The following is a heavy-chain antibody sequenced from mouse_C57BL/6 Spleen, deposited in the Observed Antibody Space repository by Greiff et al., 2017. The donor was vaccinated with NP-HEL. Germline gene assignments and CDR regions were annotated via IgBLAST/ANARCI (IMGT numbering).Heavy chain of an antibody. CDR1: GYTFPSYG. V-gene: IGHV1-81*01. CDR3: ARGGSNYYFDY. CDR2: IYPRSGNT. D-gene: IGHD2-5*01. Sequence: QVQLQQSGAELARPGASVKLSCTASGYTFPSYGISWVKQRTGQGLEWIGEIYPRSGNTYYNAKFKGKATLTADKSSSTAYLELRSLTSEDSAVYFCARGGSNYYFDYWGQGTTLTVSS. J-gene: IGHJ2*01.